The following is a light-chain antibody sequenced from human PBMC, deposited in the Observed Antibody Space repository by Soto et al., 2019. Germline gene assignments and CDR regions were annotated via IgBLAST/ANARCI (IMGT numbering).Light chain of an antibody. V-gene: IGKV3-20*01. Sequence: EIVLTQSPGTLSLSPGERATLSCRASQGVSSNSLAWYQHKPGQAPRLLIYGASSRATGIPDRFSGSGSGTDFTLTIIRLEPEDFAVYYCQQYGSSPRTFGQGTKLEIK. CDR2: GAS. CDR1: QGVSSNS. J-gene: IGKJ2*01. CDR3: QQYGSSPRT.